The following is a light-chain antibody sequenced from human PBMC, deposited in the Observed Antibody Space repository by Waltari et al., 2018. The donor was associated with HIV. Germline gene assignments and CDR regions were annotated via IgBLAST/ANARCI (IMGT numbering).Light chain of an antibody. Sequence: QSMLTQPPSASVTPGQRVTIPCSGSSSNIGRNTVNWYQQHPGPAPKLLIYSSNPRPSGVPDRFSGSKSGTSASLAISGLQSEDEADYYCATWDDSLNGRVFGGGTKLTVL. CDR2: SSN. V-gene: IGLV1-44*01. J-gene: IGLJ3*02. CDR3: ATWDDSLNGRV. CDR1: SSNIGRNT.